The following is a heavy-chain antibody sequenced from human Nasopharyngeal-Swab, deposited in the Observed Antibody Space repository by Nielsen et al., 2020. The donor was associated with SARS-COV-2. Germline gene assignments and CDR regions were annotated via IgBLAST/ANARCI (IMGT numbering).Heavy chain of an antibody. D-gene: IGHD1-26*01. V-gene: IGHV3-15*01. Sequence: GESLKISCAASGFTLRNAWMSWVRPAPGKGLEWVGRIKSKTDGGTTDYAATVKGRFTISRDDSKNTLYLQMNSLKTEDTAVYYCTTGVGATGIWGQGTMVTVSS. CDR3: TTGVGATGI. J-gene: IGHJ3*02. CDR1: GFTLRNAW. CDR2: IKSKTDGGTT.